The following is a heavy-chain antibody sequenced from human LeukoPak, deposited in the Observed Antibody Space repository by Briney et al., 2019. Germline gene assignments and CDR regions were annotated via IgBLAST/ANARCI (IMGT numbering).Heavy chain of an antibody. CDR3: ARDQRVTGRPDIDY. J-gene: IGHJ4*02. CDR2: ISSDGSST. V-gene: IGHV3-74*03. CDR1: GFTFRNHW. Sequence: GGSLRLSCAASGFTFRNHWMHWVRQTPGEGLVWVSRISSDGSSTTYADSVKGRFTIPRDNAKNTLYLQMNNLRAEDTAMYYCARDQRVTGRPDIDYWGQGTLVIVSS. D-gene: IGHD6-6*01.